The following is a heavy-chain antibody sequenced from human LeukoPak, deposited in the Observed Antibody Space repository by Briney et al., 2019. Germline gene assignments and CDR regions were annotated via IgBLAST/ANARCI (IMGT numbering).Heavy chain of an antibody. CDR3: ARVDRRDGHKYYFDY. CDR1: GGSISSGDYY. J-gene: IGHJ4*02. Sequence: SETLSLTCTVSGGSISSGDYYWSWIRQPPGKGLEWIGYIYYSGSTFYNPSLKSRLTISVDTSKNQFSLKLSSVTAADTAVYYCARVDRRDGHKYYFDYWGQGTLVTVSS. CDR2: IYYSGST. D-gene: IGHD5-24*01. V-gene: IGHV4-30-4*08.